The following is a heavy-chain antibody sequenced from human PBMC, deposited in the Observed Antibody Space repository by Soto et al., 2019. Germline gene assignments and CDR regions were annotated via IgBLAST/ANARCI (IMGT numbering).Heavy chain of an antibody. J-gene: IGHJ4*02. CDR1: GFTFSSYW. CDR3: ARDRASPTSPNY. Sequence: EVQLVESGGGLVQPGGSLRLSCAASGFTFSSYWMSWVRQAPGKGLEWVANIKQDGSEKYYVDSVKGRFTISRDNAQHSLYVQMNSLRAQDTAVYYCARDRASPTSPNYWGQGTLVTVSS. D-gene: IGHD5-12*01. V-gene: IGHV3-7*04. CDR2: IKQDGSEK.